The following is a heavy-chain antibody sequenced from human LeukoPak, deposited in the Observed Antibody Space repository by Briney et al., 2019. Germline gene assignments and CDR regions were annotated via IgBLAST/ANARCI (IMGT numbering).Heavy chain of an antibody. J-gene: IGHJ5*02. CDR2: MNPNSGNT. CDR3: ARAGNRQSNWFDP. D-gene: IGHD1-14*01. Sequence: ASVKVSCKASGYTFTSYDINWVRQATGQGLEWMGWMNPNSGNTGYAQKFQGRVTMTRDTSISTAYMELSRLRSDDTAVYYCARAGNRQSNWFDPWGQGTLVTVSS. CDR1: GYTFTSYD. V-gene: IGHV1-8*01.